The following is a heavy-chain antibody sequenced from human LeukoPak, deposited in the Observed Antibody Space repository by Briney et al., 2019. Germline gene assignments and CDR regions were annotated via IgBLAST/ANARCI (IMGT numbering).Heavy chain of an antibody. CDR3: ARSQEDTSGGGRAPYRILTGYYVTY. D-gene: IGHD3-9*01. Sequence: GGSLRLSCAASGFTFSSYWMNWARQAPGKGLEWVASINHNGNVNYYVDSVKGRFTISRDNAKNSLYLQMSNLRAEDTAVYFCARSQEDTSGGGRAPYRILTGYYVTYWGQGTLVTVSS. J-gene: IGHJ4*02. CDR1: GFTFSSYW. V-gene: IGHV3-7*03. CDR2: INHNGNVN.